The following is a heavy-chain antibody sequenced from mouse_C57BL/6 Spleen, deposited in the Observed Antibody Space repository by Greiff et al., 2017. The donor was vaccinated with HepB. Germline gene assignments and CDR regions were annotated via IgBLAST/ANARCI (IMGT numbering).Heavy chain of an antibody. D-gene: IGHD3-2*02. Sequence: EVQGVESGGGLVKPGGSLKLSCAASGFTFSSYAMSWVRQTPEKRLEWVATISDGGSYTYYPDNVKGRFTISRDNAKNNLYLQMSHLKSEDTAMYYCARDQDSSGYVAMDYWGQGTSVTVSS. CDR2: ISDGGSYT. J-gene: IGHJ4*01. CDR3: ARDQDSSGYVAMDY. CDR1: GFTFSSYA. V-gene: IGHV5-4*01.